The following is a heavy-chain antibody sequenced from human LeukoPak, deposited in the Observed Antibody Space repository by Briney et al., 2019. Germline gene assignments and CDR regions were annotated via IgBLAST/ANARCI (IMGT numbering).Heavy chain of an antibody. Sequence: ASVEVSCKASGYTFTSYYMHWVRQAPGQGLEWMGIINPSGGSTSYAQKFQGRVTMTRDTSTSTVYMELSSLRSEDTAVYYCARDGKTQYYFDYWGQGTLVTVSS. D-gene: IGHD1-26*01. CDR3: ARDGKTQYYFDY. J-gene: IGHJ4*02. CDR1: GYTFTSYY. CDR2: INPSGGST. V-gene: IGHV1-46*01.